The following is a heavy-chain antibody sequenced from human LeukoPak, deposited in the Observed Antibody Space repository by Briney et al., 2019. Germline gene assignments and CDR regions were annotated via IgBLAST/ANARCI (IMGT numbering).Heavy chain of an antibody. D-gene: IGHD1-7*01. V-gene: IGHV3-23*01. Sequence: GGSLRLSCAASGFTFSNSAMTWIRQLPGKGLEWVSTISNAGSGTYYADFVKGRFTIARDNSKNTLYLQMNSLRAEDTAVYYCAKDLLPNWNYAGCFDYWGQGTLVTVSS. J-gene: IGHJ4*02. CDR1: GFTFSNSA. CDR3: AKDLLPNWNYAGCFDY. CDR2: ISNAGSGT.